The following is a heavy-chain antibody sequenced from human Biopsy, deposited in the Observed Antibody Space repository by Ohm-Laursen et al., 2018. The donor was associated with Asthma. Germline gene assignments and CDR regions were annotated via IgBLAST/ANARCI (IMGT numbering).Heavy chain of an antibody. CDR2: HDHEEGGT. V-gene: IGHV1-24*01. J-gene: IGHJ4*02. CDR1: GYSITDLS. CDR3: ASDFPKDYVRYNFQF. Sequence: SVKVSCKISGYSITDLSMHWVRQAPGQGLEWMGGHDHEEGGTVNARRFQGRVTMTEDTSTDTAYKELSSLSSDDTAVYYCASDFPKDYVRYNFQFWGQGTLVTVSS. D-gene: IGHD4-17*01.